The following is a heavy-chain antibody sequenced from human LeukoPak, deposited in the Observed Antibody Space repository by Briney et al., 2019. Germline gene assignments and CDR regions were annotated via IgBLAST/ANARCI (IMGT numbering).Heavy chain of an antibody. CDR3: ARGADGVSANSRGWFDP. V-gene: IGHV3-21*01. Sequence: GGSLRLSCTASGFTFSSYSMNWVRQAPGKGLEWVSYISTSSSYIYAASTVSGRFTISRDNARNSLYLQMNTLGAEDTAVYSCARGADGVSANSRGWFDPWGQGTLVTVS. J-gene: IGHJ5*02. D-gene: IGHD2-8*01. CDR1: GFTFSSYS. CDR2: ISTSSSYI.